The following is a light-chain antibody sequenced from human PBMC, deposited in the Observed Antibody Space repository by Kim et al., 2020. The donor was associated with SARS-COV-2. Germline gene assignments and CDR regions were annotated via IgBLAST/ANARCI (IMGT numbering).Light chain of an antibody. CDR3: FLSYSGVVV. CDR2: DIY. V-gene: IGLV7-46*01. J-gene: IGLJ2*01. Sequence: PGGTVTLPCGSSTGAVTSGHFPYWFQQKPGQAPRTLIYDIYYKHSWTPARFSGSLLGGKAALTLSGARPEDEADYYCFLSYSGVVVFGGGTQLTVL. CDR1: TGAVTSGHF.